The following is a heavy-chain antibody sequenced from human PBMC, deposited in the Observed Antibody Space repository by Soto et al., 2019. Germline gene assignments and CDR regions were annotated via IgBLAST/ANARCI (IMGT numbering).Heavy chain of an antibody. CDR3: ARDTHIVVVPAAMDY. V-gene: IGHV3-21*01. D-gene: IGHD2-2*01. Sequence: EVQLVESGGGLVKPGGSLRLSCAASGFTFSSYSMNWVRQAPGKGLEWVSSISSSSSYIYYADSVKGRFTISRDNAKNSLYLQMNSLRAEDTAVYYCARDTHIVVVPAAMDYWGQGTLVTVSS. J-gene: IGHJ4*02. CDR2: ISSSSSYI. CDR1: GFTFSSYS.